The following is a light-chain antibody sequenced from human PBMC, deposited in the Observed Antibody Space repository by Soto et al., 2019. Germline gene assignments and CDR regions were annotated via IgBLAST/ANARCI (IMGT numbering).Light chain of an antibody. V-gene: IGKV3-15*01. CDR3: QEYNTWPWT. CDR2: GAS. Sequence: ETVMTQSPATLSVSPGARAPLSCRASQSVNSNLAWYQQKLGQAPRVLIYGASTRATGIPDRFSGSGSGTEFILTISSLQSEDFAVYYCQEYNTWPWTFGQGTKVDIK. CDR1: QSVNSN. J-gene: IGKJ1*01.